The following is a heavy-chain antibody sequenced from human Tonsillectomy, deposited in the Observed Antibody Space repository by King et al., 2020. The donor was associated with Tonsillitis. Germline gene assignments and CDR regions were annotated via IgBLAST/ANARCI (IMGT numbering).Heavy chain of an antibody. Sequence: QLQESGPGLVKPSQTLSLTCTVSGGSISSAVYYWSWIRQHPGKGLEWIGYIYYSGSTYYNPSLKSLVTISVETSKNQFSLNLSSVTAADTAVYYCARLGYSYGYEGYYYYMDVWGKGTTVTVSS. D-gene: IGHD5-18*01. CDR2: IYYSGST. V-gene: IGHV4-31*01. CDR3: ARLGYSYGYEGYYYYMDV. CDR1: GGSISSAVYY. J-gene: IGHJ6*03.